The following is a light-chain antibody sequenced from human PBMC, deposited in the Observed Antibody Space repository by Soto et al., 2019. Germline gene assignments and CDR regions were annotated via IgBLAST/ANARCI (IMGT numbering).Light chain of an antibody. CDR1: ISDVGGYDY. CDR2: EVT. CDR3: SSYTTTSTYV. J-gene: IGLJ1*01. V-gene: IGLV2-14*01. Sequence: QSALTQPASVSGSPGQTITISCTGTISDVGGYDYVSWYQQHPDKAPRFMIYEVTNRPSGVSHRFSGSKSGNTASLTISGLQAEDEADYYCSSYTTTSTYVFGTGTKVTVL.